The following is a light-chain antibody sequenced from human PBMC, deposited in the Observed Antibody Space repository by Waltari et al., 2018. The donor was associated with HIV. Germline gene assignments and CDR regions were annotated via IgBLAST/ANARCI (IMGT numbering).Light chain of an antibody. CDR2: DAS. V-gene: IGKV3-11*01. J-gene: IGKJ5*01. CDR1: QNVTRY. CDR3: QQRSNWFIT. Sequence: EIVLTQSPATLSLSPGERATLSCWASQNVTRYLAWYQQKPGQAPRLLIYDASASATRIPDRFSRSGFGPDFTLTISSLEPEDFAVYYCQQRSNWFITFGQGTRLEIK.